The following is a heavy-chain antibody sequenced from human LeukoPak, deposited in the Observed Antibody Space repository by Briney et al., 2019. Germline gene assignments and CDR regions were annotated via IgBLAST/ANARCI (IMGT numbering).Heavy chain of an antibody. V-gene: IGHV3-48*02. J-gene: IGHJ4*02. CDR3: ARDSGYHGYYFDY. CDR1: GFTFSTYA. CDR2: ISWTNTI. Sequence: GGPLRLSCAASGFTFSTYAMNWVRQAPGKGLEWVSYISWTNTIYYTDSVKGRFTISRDNAKNSMYLQMNSLRDEDTAVYYCARDSGYHGYYFDYWGQGTLVTVSS. D-gene: IGHD2-15*01.